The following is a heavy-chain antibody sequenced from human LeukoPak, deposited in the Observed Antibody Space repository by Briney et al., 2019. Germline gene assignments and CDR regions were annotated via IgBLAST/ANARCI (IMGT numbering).Heavy chain of an antibody. CDR1: GYMFAGFY. Sequence: ASVKVSFKASGYMFAGFYMHWVRQAPGQGLEWMGWINPNSGGTNYAQKFQGRVTMTRDTSISTAYMELSRLRSDDTAVYYCATPARSYGSGSYSYFDYWGQGTLVTVSS. CDR3: ATPARSYGSGSYSYFDY. V-gene: IGHV1-2*02. D-gene: IGHD3-10*01. CDR2: INPNSGGT. J-gene: IGHJ4*02.